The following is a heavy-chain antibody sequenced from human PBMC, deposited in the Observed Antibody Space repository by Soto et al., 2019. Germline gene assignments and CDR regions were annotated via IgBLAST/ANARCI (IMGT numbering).Heavy chain of an antibody. CDR1: GGSISGYY. CDR3: GRHAPMGVRGVGLDV. D-gene: IGHD3-10*01. J-gene: IGHJ6*02. V-gene: IGHV4-59*08. Sequence: XGTLSLTCNVSGGSISGYYWSWIRQSPGKGLEYIGYIYYRGSTNYNPSLKSRVTISVDTSKNQFSLKMTFVTAADTAVYYCGRHAPMGVRGVGLDVWGQGTTVTVSS. CDR2: IYYRGST.